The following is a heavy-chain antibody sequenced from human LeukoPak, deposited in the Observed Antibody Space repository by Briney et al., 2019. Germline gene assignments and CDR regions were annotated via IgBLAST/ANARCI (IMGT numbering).Heavy chain of an antibody. Sequence: GASVKVSCKASGYTFTSYYMHWVRQAPGQGLEWMGIINPSGGSTSYAQKFQGRVTMTRDMSTSTVYMELSSLRSEDTAVYYCARVSDHPEYCSGGSCYGYYYYYMDVWGKGTTVTISS. CDR3: ARVSDHPEYCSGGSCYGYYYYYMDV. CDR2: INPSGGST. CDR1: GYTFTSYY. J-gene: IGHJ6*03. D-gene: IGHD2-15*01. V-gene: IGHV1-46*01.